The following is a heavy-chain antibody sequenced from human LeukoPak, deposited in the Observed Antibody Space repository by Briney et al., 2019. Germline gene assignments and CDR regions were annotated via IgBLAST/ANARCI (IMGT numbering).Heavy chain of an antibody. Sequence: ASVKVSCKASGYTFTSYGISWVRQAPGQGLEWMGWISAYNGNTNYAQKPQGRVTMTTDTSTSTAYMELRSLRSDDTAVYYCARVVVVTAMGINWFDPWGQGTLVTVSS. V-gene: IGHV1-18*01. J-gene: IGHJ5*02. CDR2: ISAYNGNT. CDR1: GYTFTSYG. D-gene: IGHD2-21*02. CDR3: ARVVVVTAMGINWFDP.